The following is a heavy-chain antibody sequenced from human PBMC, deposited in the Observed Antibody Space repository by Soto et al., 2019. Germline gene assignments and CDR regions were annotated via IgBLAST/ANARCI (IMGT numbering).Heavy chain of an antibody. CDR1: GASISGFY. J-gene: IGHJ5*02. CDR2: IYATGTT. Sequence: PSETLSLTCTVSGASISGFYWSWIRKSAGKGLEWIGRIYATGTTDYNPSLKSRVMMSVDTSKKQFSLKLRSVTAADTAVCYCVRDGTKTLRDWFDPWGQGISVTVSS. CDR3: VRDGTKTLRDWFDP. V-gene: IGHV4-4*07. D-gene: IGHD1-1*01.